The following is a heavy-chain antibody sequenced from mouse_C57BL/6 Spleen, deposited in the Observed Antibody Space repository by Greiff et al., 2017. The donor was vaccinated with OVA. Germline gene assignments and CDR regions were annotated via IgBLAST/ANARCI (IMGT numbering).Heavy chain of an antibody. CDR2: INPSNGGT. J-gene: IGHJ3*01. CDR3: ARSSWTRPWFAD. Sequence: QVQLQQPGTELVKPGASVKLSCKASGYTFTSYWMHWVKQRPGQGLEWIGNINPSNGGTNYNEKFKSKATLTVDKSSSTAYRQLSSLTSEDSAVYYCARSSWTRPWFADWGQGTRVTVSA. CDR1: GYTFTSYW. V-gene: IGHV1-53*01.